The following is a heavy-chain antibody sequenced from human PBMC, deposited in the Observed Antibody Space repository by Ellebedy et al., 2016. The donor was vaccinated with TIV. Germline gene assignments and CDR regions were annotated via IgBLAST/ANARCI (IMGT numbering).Heavy chain of an antibody. CDR1: GFPFTSYW. Sequence: GGSLRLXCAASGFPFTSYWMTWVRQAPGKWLEWVVNIKQDGSEIYYVDSVKGRFTISRDNAKNSLYLQMNSLRAEDTAVYYCAKDRGGVTEAWGQGTLVTVSS. CDR3: AKDRGGVTEA. V-gene: IGHV3-7*01. J-gene: IGHJ4*02. CDR2: IKQDGSEI. D-gene: IGHD3-16*01.